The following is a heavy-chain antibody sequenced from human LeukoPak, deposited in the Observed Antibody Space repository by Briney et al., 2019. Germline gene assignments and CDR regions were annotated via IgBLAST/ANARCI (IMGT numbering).Heavy chain of an antibody. V-gene: IGHV4-34*01. CDR1: GGSFSGYY. Sequence: SETLSLTCAVYGGSFSGYYWSWIRQPPGKGLEWIGSIYYSGSTYYNPSLKSRVTISVDTSKNQFSLKLSSVTAADTAVYYCARHRSKYQLLLVWFDPWGQGTLVTVSS. CDR2: IYYSGST. D-gene: IGHD2-2*01. CDR3: ARHRSKYQLLLVWFDP. J-gene: IGHJ5*02.